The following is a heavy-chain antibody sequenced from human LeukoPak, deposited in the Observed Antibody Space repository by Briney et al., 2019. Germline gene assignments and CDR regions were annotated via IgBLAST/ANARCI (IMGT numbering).Heavy chain of an antibody. CDR2: ISSSGSTI. J-gene: IGHJ4*02. CDR1: GFTVSSNY. D-gene: IGHD3-9*01. CDR3: AKLRAYDILTGHRAFFDH. V-gene: IGHV3-11*01. Sequence: GGSLRLSCAASGFTVSSNYMSWVRQAPGKGLEWVSYISSSGSTIYYADSVKGRFTISRDNSKNTLSLQMNSLRAEDTAVYYCAKLRAYDILTGHRAFFDHWGQGTLVTVSS.